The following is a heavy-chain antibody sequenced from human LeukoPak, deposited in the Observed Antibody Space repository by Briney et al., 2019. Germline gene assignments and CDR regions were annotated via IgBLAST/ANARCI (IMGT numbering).Heavy chain of an antibody. D-gene: IGHD3-10*01. CDR2: IYYSGST. Sequence: SETLSLTCTVSGGSISSYYWSWIRQPPGKGLEWIGYIYYSGSTNYNPSLKSRVTISVDTSKNQFSLKLSSVTAADTAVYYCAREYYYGSGSFNWFDPWGQGTLVTVPS. CDR1: GGSISSYY. V-gene: IGHV4-59*01. CDR3: AREYYYGSGSFNWFDP. J-gene: IGHJ5*02.